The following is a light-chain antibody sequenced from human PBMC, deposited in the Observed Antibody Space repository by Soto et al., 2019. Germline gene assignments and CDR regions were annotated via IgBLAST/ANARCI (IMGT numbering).Light chain of an antibody. Sequence: DIVMTQSPLSLPVTPGEPASISCRSSQSLLDSNGYKYLDWYLQKPGQSPQLLIYLGSNRASGVPDRFSGSGSGTDFTLKISRVEAEDVGVYYCMQALQTRWTFGQGTKVEIK. J-gene: IGKJ1*01. CDR1: QSLLDSNGYKY. CDR3: MQALQTRWT. CDR2: LGS. V-gene: IGKV2-28*01.